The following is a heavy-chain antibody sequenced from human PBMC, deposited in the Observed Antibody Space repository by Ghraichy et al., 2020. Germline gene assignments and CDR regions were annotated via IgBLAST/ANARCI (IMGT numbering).Heavy chain of an antibody. J-gene: IGHJ4*02. V-gene: IGHV1-69*06. Sequence: SVKVSCKASGGTFSSYGFSWVRQAPGQGLEWMAGIIPVSGTVKYAQKFQGRVTVTADTSTSTAYVELSSLKFEDTAVYYCARSPRSGYEPPWDYWGQGTLVTVSS. CDR3: ARSPRSGYEPPWDY. D-gene: IGHD5-12*01. CDR1: GGTFSSYG. CDR2: IIPVSGTV.